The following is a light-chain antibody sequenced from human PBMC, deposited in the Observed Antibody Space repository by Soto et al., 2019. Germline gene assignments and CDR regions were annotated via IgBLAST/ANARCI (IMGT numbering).Light chain of an antibody. CDR2: DAS. J-gene: IGKJ5*01. CDR1: QSIDSSY. V-gene: IGKV3-11*01. Sequence: IVLTQSPGTLSLSPGDTATLSCRASQSIDSSYVAWYQQKPGQAPRLLIYDASNRATDIPARFSGSGSGTDFTLTISSLEPEDFAVYYCQQRSNWPPFTFGQGTRLEIK. CDR3: QQRSNWPPFT.